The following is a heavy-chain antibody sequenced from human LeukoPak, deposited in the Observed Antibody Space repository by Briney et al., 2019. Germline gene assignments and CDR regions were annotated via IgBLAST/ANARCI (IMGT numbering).Heavy chain of an antibody. CDR2: ISYDGGNQ. CDR1: GFTFSSYG. Sequence: GGSLRLSCAASGFTFSSYGMHWVRQAPGMGLEWVAIISYDGGNQYYADSVKGRFTISRDNSRNTLYLQMNSLRPEDTALYYCAKVRVDAYVSPNDYWGQGTLVTVSS. V-gene: IGHV3-30*18. D-gene: IGHD3-16*01. J-gene: IGHJ4*02. CDR3: AKVRVDAYVSPNDY.